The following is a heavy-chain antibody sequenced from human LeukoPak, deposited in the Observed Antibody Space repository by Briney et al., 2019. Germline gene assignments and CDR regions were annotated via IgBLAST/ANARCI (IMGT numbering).Heavy chain of an antibody. V-gene: IGHV1-8*01. CDR3: ARIAAAGNRRLNY. Sequence: ASVKVSCKASRYTFTSYDINWVRQATGQGLEWMGWMNPNSGNTGYAQKFQGRITMTRNTSISTAYMELSSLTSEDTAVYYCARIAAAGNRRLNYWGQGTLVTVSS. D-gene: IGHD6-13*01. CDR2: MNPNSGNT. CDR1: RYTFTSYD. J-gene: IGHJ4*02.